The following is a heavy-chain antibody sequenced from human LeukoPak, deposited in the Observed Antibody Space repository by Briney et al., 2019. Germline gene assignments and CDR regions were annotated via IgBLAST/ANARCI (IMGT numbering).Heavy chain of an antibody. D-gene: IGHD3-10*01. CDR1: GYTFTGYY. Sequence: ASVKVSCKASGYTFTGYYMHWVRQAPGQGLEWMGWINPNSGGTNYAQKFQGWVTMTRDTSISTAYMELSRLRSDDTAVYYCARARMVRGVISYGMDVWGKGTTATVSS. J-gene: IGHJ6*04. CDR2: INPNSGGT. CDR3: ARARMVRGVISYGMDV. V-gene: IGHV1-2*04.